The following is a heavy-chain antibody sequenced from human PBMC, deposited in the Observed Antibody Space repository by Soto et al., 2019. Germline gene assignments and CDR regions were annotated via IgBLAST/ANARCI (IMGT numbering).Heavy chain of an antibody. D-gene: IGHD2-2*01. V-gene: IGHV1-69*01. Sequence: VKCCCTAAAGAFSSDASSWVRQAPGQGLEGMGGNIPIFGTANYAQKFQGRVTITADESTSPVYMELSSLSSEDTAVYYCARAGYCSSTRCYGEWNYGMDVWGQGITVTVSS. CDR2: NIPIFGTA. CDR3: ARAGYCSSTRCYGEWNYGMDV. CDR1: AGAFSSDA. J-gene: IGHJ6*02.